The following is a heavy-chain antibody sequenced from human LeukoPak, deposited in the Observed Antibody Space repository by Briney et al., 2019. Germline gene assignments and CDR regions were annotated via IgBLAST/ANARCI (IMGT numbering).Heavy chain of an antibody. CDR2: IWYDGSKK. J-gene: IGHJ4*02. V-gene: IGHV3-33*01. Sequence: SLTLSCAASGFIFSSYGMHWVRQAPGKGLEWVAVIWYDGSKKHHADSVKGRFTISRDNSKNTLYLQMNSLRAEDTAVYYCARDGCGGDCYLADYWGEGTVVPVSS. CDR1: GFIFSSYG. CDR3: ARDGCGGDCYLADY. D-gene: IGHD2-21*02.